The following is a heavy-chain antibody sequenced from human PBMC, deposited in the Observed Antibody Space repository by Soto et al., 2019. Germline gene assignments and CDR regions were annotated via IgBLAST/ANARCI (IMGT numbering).Heavy chain of an antibody. Sequence: SETLSLTCTVSGGSISSYYWSWLRQPPGKRLEWIGYIYYSGSTNYNPSLKSRVTISVDTSKNQFSLKLSSVTAADTAVYYCARAVAVAGIDYWGQGTLVTVSS. CDR2: IYYSGST. CDR3: ARAVAVAGIDY. CDR1: GGSISSYY. D-gene: IGHD6-19*01. V-gene: IGHV4-59*01. J-gene: IGHJ4*02.